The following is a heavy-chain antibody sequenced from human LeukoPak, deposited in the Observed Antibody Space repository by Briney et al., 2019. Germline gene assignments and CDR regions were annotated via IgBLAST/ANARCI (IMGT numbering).Heavy chain of an antibody. D-gene: IGHD4-17*01. CDR3: ATDYGDYEPIDY. CDR1: GVPLSHYA. Sequence: PGGSLRLSCTASGVPLSHYAMHWVRKAPGRGLEWVAVISFDGTNKYYGDSVEGRFSVSRDNSKNTLYLQMNSLRPDDTAMYYCATDYGDYEPIDYWGQGTLVTVSS. J-gene: IGHJ4*02. CDR2: ISFDGTNK. V-gene: IGHV3-30*04.